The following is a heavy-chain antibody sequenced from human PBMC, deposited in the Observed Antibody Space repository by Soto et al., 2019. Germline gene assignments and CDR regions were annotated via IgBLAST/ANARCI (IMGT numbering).Heavy chain of an antibody. CDR3: ARAAYCGGDCYSYYYGMDV. D-gene: IGHD2-21*02. CDR2: ISAYNGNT. V-gene: IGHV1-18*01. Sequence: QVQLVQSGAEVKKPGASVKVSCKASGYTFTSYGISWVRQAPGQGLEWMGWISAYNGNTNYAQKLQGRVTMTTDTSTSTAYMELRSLRADDTAVYYCARAAYCGGDCYSYYYGMDVWGQGTTVTVSS. J-gene: IGHJ6*02. CDR1: GYTFTSYG.